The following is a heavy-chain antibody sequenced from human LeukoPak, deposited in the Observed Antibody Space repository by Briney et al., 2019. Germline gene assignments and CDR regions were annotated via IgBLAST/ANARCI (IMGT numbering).Heavy chain of an antibody. CDR2: IWFGRNNE. V-gene: IGHV3-33*01. CDR1: GFTFSYYG. D-gene: IGHD6-6*01. CDR3: ARSRGAARPNLDAFDI. J-gene: IGHJ3*02. Sequence: GGSLRLSCAASGFTFSYYGMHWVRQAPGKGLEWVALIWFGRNNEYYSDSVKGRFTISRDNSKNTLYLQMDSLRADDTAVYYCARSRGAARPNLDAFDIWGQGTMVTVSS.